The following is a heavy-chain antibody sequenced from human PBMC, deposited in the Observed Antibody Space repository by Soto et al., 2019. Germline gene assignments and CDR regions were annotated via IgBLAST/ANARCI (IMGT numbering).Heavy chain of an antibody. V-gene: IGHV1-8*01. CDR2: MSPNNGHT. CDR1: GYTFTSHD. CDR3: ARRQNHDHAWYFDL. J-gene: IGHJ2*01. Sequence: QVQLVQSGAEVKKHGASVTVSCKASGYTFTSHDINWVRQTTGQGLEWMGWMSPNNGHTGYAQNFQGRVSMTMNTSISTAYMEVTGLRSDDTAVYYCARRQNHDHAWYFDLWGRGTPLTVSS.